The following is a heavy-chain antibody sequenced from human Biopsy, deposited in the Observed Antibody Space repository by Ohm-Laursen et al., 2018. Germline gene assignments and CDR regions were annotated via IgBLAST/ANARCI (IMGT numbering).Heavy chain of an antibody. D-gene: IGHD5-18*01. J-gene: IGHJ4*02. CDR2: FNSDGTDT. CDR3: AKAGSGYIDY. CDR1: GFTFSSSW. Sequence: SLRLSCSASGFTFSSSWMHWVRQAPGKGLEWVSRFNSDGTDTTYADSVKGRFTISRDNAKDTLYLQMNGLRVEDTAVYYCAKAGSGYIDYWGQGTLVTVSS. V-gene: IGHV3-74*01.